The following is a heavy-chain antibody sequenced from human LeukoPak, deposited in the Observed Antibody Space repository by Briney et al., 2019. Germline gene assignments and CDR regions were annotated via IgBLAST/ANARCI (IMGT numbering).Heavy chain of an antibody. CDR3: ARPLTRGGTYYV. CDR2: VYYDGSA. D-gene: IGHD1-26*01. CDR1: GDSIRSSIYY. Sequence: SETLSLTCGVSGDSIRSSIYYWGWIRQPLGKGLEWIGSVYYDGSAYYNPSLKSRVTISVDTSKNQLSLKLSSVTAADTAVYYCARPLTRGGTYYVWGQGTLVTVSS. V-gene: IGHV4-39*01. J-gene: IGHJ4*02.